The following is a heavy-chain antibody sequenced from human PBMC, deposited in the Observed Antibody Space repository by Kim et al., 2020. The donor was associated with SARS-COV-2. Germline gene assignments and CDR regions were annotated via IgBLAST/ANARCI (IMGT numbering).Heavy chain of an antibody. J-gene: IGHJ3*02. CDR3: AREKYGVRAYAFDI. Sequence: AQKFQGRVTITADESTSTAYMELSSLRSEDTAVYYCAREKYGVRAYAFDIWGQGTMVTVSS. V-gene: IGHV1-69*01. D-gene: IGHD3-10*01.